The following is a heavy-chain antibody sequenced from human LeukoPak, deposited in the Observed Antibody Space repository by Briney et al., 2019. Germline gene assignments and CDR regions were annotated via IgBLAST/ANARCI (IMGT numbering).Heavy chain of an antibody. CDR3: ARDLAVAGTSRGAFDI. CDR1: GGSISSYY. V-gene: IGHV4-59*01. J-gene: IGHJ3*02. CDR2: IYYSGST. Sequence: PSETLSLTCTVSGGSISSYYWSWIRQPPGKGLEWIGYIYYSGSTNYNPSLKSRVTISVDTSKNQFSLKLSSVTAADTAVYYCARDLAVAGTSRGAFDIWGQGIMVTVSS. D-gene: IGHD6-19*01.